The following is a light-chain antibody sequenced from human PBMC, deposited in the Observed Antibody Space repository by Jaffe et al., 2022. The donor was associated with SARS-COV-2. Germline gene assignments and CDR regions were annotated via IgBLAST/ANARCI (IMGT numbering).Light chain of an antibody. CDR2: AAS. J-gene: IGKJ5*01. V-gene: IGKV1-9*01. Sequence: DIQLTQSPSFLSASVGDRVTITCRASQGISSYLAWYQQKPGRAPKLLIYAASTLQSGVPSRFSGSRSGTEFTLTISSLQPEDFATYYCQQLHSYPITFGQGTRLEIK. CDR3: QQLHSYPIT. CDR1: QGISSY.